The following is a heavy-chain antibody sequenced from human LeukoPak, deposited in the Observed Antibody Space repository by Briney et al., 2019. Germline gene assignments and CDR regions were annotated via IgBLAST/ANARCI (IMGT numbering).Heavy chain of an antibody. CDR3: ARLTHSGSDNWFDP. J-gene: IGHJ5*02. D-gene: IGHD3-10*01. Sequence: GESLKISCKGSGYSCTSYWIGWVRQMPGKGLEWMGIIYPGDSDTRYSTSFQGQVTISADKSISTAYLQWSSLKASDTAVYYCARLTHSGSDNWFDPWGQGTLVTVSS. CDR1: GYSCTSYW. CDR2: IYPGDSDT. V-gene: IGHV5-51*01.